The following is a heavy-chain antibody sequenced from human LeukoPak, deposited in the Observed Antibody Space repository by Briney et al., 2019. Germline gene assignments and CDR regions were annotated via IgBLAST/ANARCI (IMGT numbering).Heavy chain of an antibody. CDR1: GFSFSSYA. J-gene: IGHJ4*02. CDR2: FGDGVDST. Sequence: GGSLRLSCAASGFSFSSYAVSWVRQAPGKGLEWVSGFGDGVDSTYYGDSVKGRLTISRDNSKNTLYLQMNSLRAEDTAVYYCAKNTALIILYSDYWGQGTLVTVSS. D-gene: IGHD3-3*01. CDR3: AKNTALIILYSDY. V-gene: IGHV3-23*01.